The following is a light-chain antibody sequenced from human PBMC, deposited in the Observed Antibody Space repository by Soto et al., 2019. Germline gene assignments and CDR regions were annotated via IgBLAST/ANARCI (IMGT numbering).Light chain of an antibody. CDR3: CSYAGSSAVV. V-gene: IGLV2-23*01. Sequence: QSALPQPASVSGSPGPSITISCPGTSSDVGSYTLVSWYQQHPGKAPKLMIYEGSKRPSGVSNRFSGSKSGNTASLTISGLQAEDEADYYCCSYAGSSAVVFGGGTKLTVL. CDR2: EGS. J-gene: IGLJ2*01. CDR1: SSDVGSYTL.